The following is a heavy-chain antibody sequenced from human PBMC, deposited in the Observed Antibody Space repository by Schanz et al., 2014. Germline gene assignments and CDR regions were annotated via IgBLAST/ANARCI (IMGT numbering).Heavy chain of an antibody. J-gene: IGHJ4*02. CDR3: ARVLGGDEGLDQ. D-gene: IGHD4-17*01. V-gene: IGHV3-7*01. CDR1: GFTFSDHW. CDR2: IKQDGSAK. Sequence: VQLVESGGALVQPGGSLRLSCSASGFTFSDHWMSWVRQPPGKGLEWVANIKQDGSAKNYVDSVKGRFTISRDNPKNSLCLQMNSLRAEDTALYYCARVLGGDEGLDQWGQGTLVTVSS.